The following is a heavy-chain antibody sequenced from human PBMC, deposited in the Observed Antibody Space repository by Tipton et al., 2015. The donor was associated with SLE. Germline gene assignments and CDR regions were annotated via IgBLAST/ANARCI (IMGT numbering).Heavy chain of an antibody. CDR3: ARGHTAMVGSLYYYGMDV. J-gene: IGHJ6*02. D-gene: IGHD5-18*01. V-gene: IGHV4-34*01. Sequence: TLSLTCAVYGGSFSGYYWSWIRQPPGKGLEWIGEINHSGSTNYNPSLKSRVTISVDTSKNQFSPKLSSVTAADTAVYYCARGHTAMVGSLYYYGMDVWGQGTAVTVSS. CDR1: GGSFSGYY. CDR2: INHSGST.